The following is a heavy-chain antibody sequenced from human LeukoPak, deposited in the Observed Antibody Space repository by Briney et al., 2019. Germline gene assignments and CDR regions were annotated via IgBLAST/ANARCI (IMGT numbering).Heavy chain of an antibody. J-gene: IGHJ6*03. Sequence: SETLSLTCTVSGGSVSSYFWSWIRQPPGKGLQWIGYIYYSGSTIYNPSLKSRVTISVDTSKNQFSLKLSSVTAADTAVYYCARASEDYYYYYMDVWGKGTTVTISS. CDR2: IYYSGST. V-gene: IGHV4-59*02. D-gene: IGHD1-14*01. CDR1: GGSVSSYF. CDR3: ARASEDYYYYYMDV.